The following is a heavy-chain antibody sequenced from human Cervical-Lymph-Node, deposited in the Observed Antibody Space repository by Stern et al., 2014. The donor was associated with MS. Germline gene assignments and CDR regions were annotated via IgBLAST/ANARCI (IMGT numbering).Heavy chain of an antibody. CDR1: GFSLSTSGMC. CDR3: ARIPLGDYEGGYYGMDV. Sequence: ESGPALVKPTQTLTLTCTFSGFSLSTSGMCVSWIRQPPGQALEWLALIDWDDDKYYSTSLKTRLTISKDTSKNQVVLTMTNMDPVDTATYYCARIPLGDYEGGYYGMDVWGQGTTVTVSS. V-gene: IGHV2-70*01. CDR2: IDWDDDK. D-gene: IGHD4-17*01. J-gene: IGHJ6*02.